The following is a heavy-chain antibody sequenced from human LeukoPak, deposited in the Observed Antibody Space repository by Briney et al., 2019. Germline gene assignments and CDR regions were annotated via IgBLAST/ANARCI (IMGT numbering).Heavy chain of an antibody. CDR1: GFTFSTYG. CDR3: AKGVGATDY. V-gene: IGHV3-30*18. Sequence: GGSLRLSCAASGFTFSTYGMHWVRQAPGKGLEWVAVISYDGSNEYYADSVKGRFTISRDNSKNTLYLQMSSLRAEDTAVYYCAKGVGATDYWGQGTLVTVSS. CDR2: ISYDGSNE. D-gene: IGHD1-26*01. J-gene: IGHJ4*02.